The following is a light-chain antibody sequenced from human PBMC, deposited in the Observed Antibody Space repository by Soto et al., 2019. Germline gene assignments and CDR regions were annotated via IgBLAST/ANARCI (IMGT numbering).Light chain of an antibody. J-gene: IGLJ2*01. CDR2: DVN. CDR3: QSYDSSLSGVV. V-gene: IGLV2-11*01. Sequence: QSVLTQPRSVSGSPGQSVAISCTGTSSDVAGYNYVSWYQHDPGKGPKLMIYDVNKRPSGVPDRFSGSKSGNTASLTISGLQAEDEAAYYCQSYDSSLSGVVFGGGTKLTVL. CDR1: SSDVAGYNY.